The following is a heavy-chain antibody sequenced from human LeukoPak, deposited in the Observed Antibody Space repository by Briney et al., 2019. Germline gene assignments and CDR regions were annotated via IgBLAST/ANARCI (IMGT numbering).Heavy chain of an antibody. D-gene: IGHD6-19*01. V-gene: IGHV3-66*01. CDR2: IYSGGST. J-gene: IGHJ4*02. CDR1: GFTVSSNY. Sequence: GGSLRLSCAASGFTVSSNYMSWVRQAQGKRLEWVSVIYSGGSTYYADSVKGRFTISRDNSKNTLYLQMNSLRAEDTAVYYCARGHSSGFLFDYWGQGTLGTVSS. CDR3: ARGHSSGFLFDY.